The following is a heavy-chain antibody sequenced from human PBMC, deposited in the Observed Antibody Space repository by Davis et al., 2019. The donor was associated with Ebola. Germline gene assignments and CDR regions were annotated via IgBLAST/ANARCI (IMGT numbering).Heavy chain of an antibody. CDR3: AVNTFYYDVSEPFDY. Sequence: PAGSLTLSCAASGFTLSSYGMHWVRQAPGQGLEWVSSISSSGTYIHQADSVKGRFTISRDNAKNSLYLQMNSLRAEDTAVYYCAVNTFYYDVSEPFDYWGQGTLVTVSS. CDR2: ISSSGTYI. V-gene: IGHV3-21*01. D-gene: IGHD3-22*01. CDR1: GFTLSSYG. J-gene: IGHJ4*02.